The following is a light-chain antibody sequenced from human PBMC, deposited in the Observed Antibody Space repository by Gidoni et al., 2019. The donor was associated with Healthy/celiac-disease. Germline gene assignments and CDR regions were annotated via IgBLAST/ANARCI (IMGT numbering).Light chain of an antibody. CDR3: QSSDNYDPSVV. V-gene: IGLV3-25*03. CDR1: ALPKQY. CDR2: RDN. Sequence: SYELTQPPSVSVSPGQTARITCSGDALPKQYVFWYQQKAGQAPVLIIYRDNQRPSGIPERFSGSSSGTTVTLTISGVQTEDEADYYCQSSDNYDPSVVFGGGTKLTVL. J-gene: IGLJ2*01.